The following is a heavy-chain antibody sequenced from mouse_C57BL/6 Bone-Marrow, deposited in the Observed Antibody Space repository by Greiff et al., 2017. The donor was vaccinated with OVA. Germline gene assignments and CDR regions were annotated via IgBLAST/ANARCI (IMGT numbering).Heavy chain of an antibody. CDR3: ARGGTSQWYFDG. Sequence: ESGPGLVKPSQSLSLTCSVTGYSITSGYYWNWIRQFPGNKLEWMGYISYDGSNNYNPSLKNRISITRDTSKNQFFLKLNSVTTEDTATYFCARGGTSQWYFDGWGTGTTGNGSS. CDR2: ISYDGSN. J-gene: IGHJ1*03. D-gene: IGHD6-1*01. V-gene: IGHV3-6*01. CDR1: GYSITSGYY.